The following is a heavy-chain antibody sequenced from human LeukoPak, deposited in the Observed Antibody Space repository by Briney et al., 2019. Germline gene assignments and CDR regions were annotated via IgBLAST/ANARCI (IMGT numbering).Heavy chain of an antibody. V-gene: IGHV5-51*01. J-gene: IGHJ3*02. CDR3: ARRPFYYDSSGYLPPNAFDI. CDR1: CYRFTSYW. Sequence: GESLKISFKGSCYRFTSYWIGWVRQMPGKGLEWMGIIYPGDSDTRYSPSFQGQVTISADKSISTAYLQWSSLKASDTAMYYCARRPFYYDSSGYLPPNAFDIWGQGTMVTVSS. D-gene: IGHD3-22*01. CDR2: IYPGDSDT.